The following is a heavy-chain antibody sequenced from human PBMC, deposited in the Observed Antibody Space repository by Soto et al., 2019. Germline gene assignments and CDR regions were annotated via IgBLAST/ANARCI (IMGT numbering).Heavy chain of an antibody. CDR1: GGTFSSYA. CDR3: AGESYYYDSSGYPPFDY. Sequence: SVKVSCKASGGTFSSYAISWVRQAPGQGLEWMGGIIPIFGTANYAQKFQGRVTITADESTSTAYMELSSLRSEDTAVYYCAGESYYYDSSGYPPFDYWGQGTLVTVSS. V-gene: IGHV1-69*13. D-gene: IGHD3-22*01. J-gene: IGHJ4*02. CDR2: IIPIFGTA.